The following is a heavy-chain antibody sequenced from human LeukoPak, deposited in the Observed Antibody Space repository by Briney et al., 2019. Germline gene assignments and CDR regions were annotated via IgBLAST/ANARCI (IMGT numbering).Heavy chain of an antibody. Sequence: GGSLRLSCAASGFTFSSYWMSWVRQAPGKGLEWVANIKQDGSEKYYVDSVKGRFTISRDNAKNSLYLQMNSLRAEDTAVYYCARVPYDFWSGYHYYFDYWGQGTLVTVSP. D-gene: IGHD3-3*01. J-gene: IGHJ4*02. V-gene: IGHV3-7*01. CDR1: GFTFSSYW. CDR2: IKQDGSEK. CDR3: ARVPYDFWSGYHYYFDY.